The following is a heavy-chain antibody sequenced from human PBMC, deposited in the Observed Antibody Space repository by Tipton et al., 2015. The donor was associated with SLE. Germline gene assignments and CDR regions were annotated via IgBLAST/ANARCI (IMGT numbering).Heavy chain of an antibody. V-gene: IGHV4-39*01. CDR1: GGSISSSSCY. J-gene: IGHJ3*02. CDR2: IYYSGSP. Sequence: LRLSCTVSGGSISSSSCYWGWIRQPPGKGLEWIGSIYYSGSPYYNPSLKSRVTISVDTSKNQFSLKLSSVTAADTAVYYCARPPGSSWFDAFDIWGQGTMVTVSS. D-gene: IGHD6-13*01. CDR3: ARPPGSSWFDAFDI.